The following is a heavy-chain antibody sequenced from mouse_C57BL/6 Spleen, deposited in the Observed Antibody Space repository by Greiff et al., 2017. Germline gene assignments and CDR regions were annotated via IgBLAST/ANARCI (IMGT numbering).Heavy chain of an antibody. D-gene: IGHD4-1*01. Sequence: QVQLKQPGAELVRPGTSVKLSCKASGYTFTSYWMHWVKQRPGQGLEWIGVIDPSDSYTNYNQKFKGKATLTVDTSSSTAYMQLSSLTSEDSAVYYCARRTGKDYFDYWGQGTTLTVSS. J-gene: IGHJ2*01. CDR3: ARRTGKDYFDY. V-gene: IGHV1-59*01. CDR1: GYTFTSYW. CDR2: IDPSDSYT.